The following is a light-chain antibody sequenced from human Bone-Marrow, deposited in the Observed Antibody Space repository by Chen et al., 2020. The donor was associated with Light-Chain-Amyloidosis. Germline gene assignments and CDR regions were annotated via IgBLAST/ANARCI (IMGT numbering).Light chain of an antibody. CDR3: QQYNDYPVT. Sequence: DIQMTQSPSTLSAFVGDRVTITCRASQSMNSRLAWYQQKPVKAPELLIYAASTLASGVPSRFSGSGSGTEFTLTISSLQPDDFATYYCQQYNDYPVTFGLGTKLEIK. V-gene: IGKV1-5*03. CDR2: AAS. J-gene: IGKJ2*01. CDR1: QSMNSR.